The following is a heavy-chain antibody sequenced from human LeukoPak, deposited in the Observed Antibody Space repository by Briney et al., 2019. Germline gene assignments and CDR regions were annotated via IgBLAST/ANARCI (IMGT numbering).Heavy chain of an antibody. CDR2: IYSGGST. Sequence: GGSLRLSCAASGFTVSSNYMSWVRQAPGKGLEWVSIIYSGGSTYYADSVKGRFTISRDNSKNTLYLQMNSLRAEDTAVYYCARRRGIGTAMTWFDPWGQGTLVTVSS. V-gene: IGHV3-53*01. D-gene: IGHD5-18*01. CDR3: ARRRGIGTAMTWFDP. CDR1: GFTVSSNY. J-gene: IGHJ5*02.